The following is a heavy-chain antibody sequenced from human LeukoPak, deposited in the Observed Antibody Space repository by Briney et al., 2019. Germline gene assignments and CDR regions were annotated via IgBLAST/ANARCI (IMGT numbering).Heavy chain of an antibody. J-gene: IGHJ4*02. CDR2: IDYSGNT. Sequence: SETLSLTCTVSGGSISSSGYCWGWIRQPPGKGLEWIGSIDYSGNTNYNPSLKSRVTIAVDMSKNQFSLKLSSVTAADTAVYFCARSESIYYYGSVTYLALYWGQGTLVTVSS. D-gene: IGHD3-10*01. V-gene: IGHV4-39*01. CDR1: GGSISSSGYC. CDR3: ARSESIYYYGSVTYLALY.